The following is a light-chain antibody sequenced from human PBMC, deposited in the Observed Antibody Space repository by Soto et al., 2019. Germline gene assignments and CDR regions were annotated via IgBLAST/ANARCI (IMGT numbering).Light chain of an antibody. CDR1: SSDVGGYNL. J-gene: IGLJ2*01. CDR3: CSYAGTDNFRV. Sequence: QSVLTQPASVSGSPGQSITISCTGTSSDVGGYNLVSWYQQHPGEAPKLVIYEGSKRPSGVSNRFSGSKSANTASLTISGLQAEDEADYYCCSYAGTDNFRVFGGGTKVTVL. CDR2: EGS. V-gene: IGLV2-23*03.